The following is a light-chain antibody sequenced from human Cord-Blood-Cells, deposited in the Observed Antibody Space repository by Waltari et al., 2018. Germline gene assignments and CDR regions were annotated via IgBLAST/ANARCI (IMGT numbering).Light chain of an antibody. CDR3: QQYYSTPLT. CDR1: PSVLYSSNNKNY. CDR2: WAS. J-gene: IGKJ1*01. Sequence: DIVMTQSPDPLAVSLGERANIHCKSSPSVLYSSNNKNYLAWYQQKPGQPPKLLIYWASTRESGVPDRFSGSGSGTDFTLTISSLQAEDVAVYYCQQYYSTPLTFGQGTKVEIK. V-gene: IGKV4-1*01.